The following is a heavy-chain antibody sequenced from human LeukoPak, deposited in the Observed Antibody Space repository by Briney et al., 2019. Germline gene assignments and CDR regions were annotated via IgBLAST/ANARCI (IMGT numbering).Heavy chain of an antibody. CDR2: IFPLFETT. CDR3: ARGRESHGHYFHF. Sequence: GASVKVSCKASGGAFNKYAVNWVRQAPGQGLEWMGGIFPLFETTNCAQGFRVRVTITADDSTSTAYMELNSLRTEDTAVYYCARGRESHGHYFHFWGQGTRVTVSS. V-gene: IGHV1-69*13. J-gene: IGHJ4*02. D-gene: IGHD1-26*01. CDR1: GGAFNKYA.